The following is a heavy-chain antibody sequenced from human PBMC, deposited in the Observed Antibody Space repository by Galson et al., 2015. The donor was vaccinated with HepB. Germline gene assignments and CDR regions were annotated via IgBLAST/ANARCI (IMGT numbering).Heavy chain of an antibody. CDR1: GFTFRNYA. CDR2: ISHDGNHK. V-gene: IGHV3-30*04. CDR3: ARGTYFAWYGNYMDV. D-gene: IGHD3-9*01. Sequence: SLRLSCADSGFTFRNYAMHWVRQAPGKGLEWLASISHDGNHKYNVDSVKGRFTISRDNSKNTLFLDINSLRVEDTAVYYCARGTYFAWYGNYMDVWGKGTTVTVSS. J-gene: IGHJ6*03.